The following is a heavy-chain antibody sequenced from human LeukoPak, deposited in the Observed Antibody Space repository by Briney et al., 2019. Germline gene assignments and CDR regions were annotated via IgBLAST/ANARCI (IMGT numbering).Heavy chain of an antibody. V-gene: IGHV3-23*01. CDR3: ARVGIGSSSGDY. Sequence: GSLRLSCVASGFPFSSYTLSWVRQAPGKGLEWVSAISGSSPATYYSGSVKGRFTISRDNSKNTLYLQMNSLRAEDTAVYYCARVGIGSSSGDYWGQGTLVTVSS. D-gene: IGHD6-6*01. CDR2: ISGSSPAT. J-gene: IGHJ4*02. CDR1: GFPFSSYT.